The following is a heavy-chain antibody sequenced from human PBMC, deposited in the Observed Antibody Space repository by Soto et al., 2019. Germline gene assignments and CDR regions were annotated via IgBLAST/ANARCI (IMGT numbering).Heavy chain of an antibody. CDR3: ARDPNTRYYYYYGIDV. CDR1: GGSISSSNW. V-gene: IGHV4-4*02. Sequence: SETLSLTCAVSGGSISSSNWWSWVRQPPGKGLEWIGEIYHSGSTNYNPSLKSRVTISVDKSKNQFSLKLSSVTAADTAVYYCARDPNTRYYYYYGIDVWGQGTKVTVSS. D-gene: IGHD2-2*01. J-gene: IGHJ6*02. CDR2: IYHSGST.